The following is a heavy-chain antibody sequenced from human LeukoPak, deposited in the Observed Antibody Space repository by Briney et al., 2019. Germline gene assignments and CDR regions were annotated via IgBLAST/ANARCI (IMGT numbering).Heavy chain of an antibody. CDR1: GYTFTGYY. D-gene: IGHD3-9*01. CDR2: INPNSGGT. CDR3: ARVISGILTGYSLDV. Sequence: ASVKVSCKASGYTFTGYYMHWVRQAPGQGLEWMAWINPNSGGTNYAQKFQGRVTMTRDTSISTAYMELSRLRSDDTAVYYCARVISGILTGYSLDVWGQGTTVTVSS. V-gene: IGHV1-2*02. J-gene: IGHJ6*02.